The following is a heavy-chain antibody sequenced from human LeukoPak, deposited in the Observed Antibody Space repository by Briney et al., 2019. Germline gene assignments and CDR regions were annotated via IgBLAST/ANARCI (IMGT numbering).Heavy chain of an antibody. V-gene: IGHV1-18*01. Sequence: ASVKVSCKASGYTFTSPGISWVRQAPGQGLEWMGWISAYNGNTDYAHKLQGRVTMTTATSTNTAYMQLSSLRSDDTAVYYCARDVPQITFGAWFDPWGQGTLVTVSS. J-gene: IGHJ5*02. CDR1: GYTFTSPG. CDR2: ISAYNGNT. CDR3: ARDVPQITFGAWFDP. D-gene: IGHD3-16*01.